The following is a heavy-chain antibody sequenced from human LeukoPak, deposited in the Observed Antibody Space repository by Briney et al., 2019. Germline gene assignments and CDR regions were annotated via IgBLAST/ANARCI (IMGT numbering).Heavy chain of an antibody. D-gene: IGHD4-17*01. CDR2: ISSSSSYI. CDR1: GFTFSSYS. Sequence: PGASLRLSCAASGFTFSSYSMNWVRQAPGKGLEWVSSISSSSSYIYYADSVKGRFTISRDNAKNSLYLQMNSLRAEDTAVYYCARADYGDYGFDAFDIWGQGTMVTVSS. V-gene: IGHV3-21*01. J-gene: IGHJ3*02. CDR3: ARADYGDYGFDAFDI.